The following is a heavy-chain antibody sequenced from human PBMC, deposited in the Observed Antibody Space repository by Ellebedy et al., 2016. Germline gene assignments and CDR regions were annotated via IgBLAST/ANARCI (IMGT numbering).Heavy chain of an antibody. J-gene: IGHJ6*02. V-gene: IGHV1-46*01. CDR2: INPSGGST. D-gene: IGHD1-14*01. CDR1: GYTFTSYY. CDR3: AAAAGHPNYYYYGMDV. Sequence: ASVKVSCKASGYTFTSYYMHWVRQAPGQGLEWMGIINPSGGSTNYAQKFHERVTITRDMSTGTAYMELSSLRSEDTAVYYCAAAAGHPNYYYYGMDVWGQGTTVTVSS.